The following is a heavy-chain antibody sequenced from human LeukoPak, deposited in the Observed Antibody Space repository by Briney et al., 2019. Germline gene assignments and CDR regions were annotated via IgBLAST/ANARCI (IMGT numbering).Heavy chain of an antibody. J-gene: IGHJ4*02. Sequence: SETLSLTCTVSGGSISSSSYYWGWIRQPPGKGLEWIGCIYYSGSTYYNPSLKSRVTISVDTSKNQFSLKVSSVTAADTAVYYCARCIAARPGYYFDYWGQGTLVTVSS. CDR1: GGSISSSSYY. CDR3: ARCIAARPGYYFDY. D-gene: IGHD6-6*01. CDR2: IYYSGST. V-gene: IGHV4-39*07.